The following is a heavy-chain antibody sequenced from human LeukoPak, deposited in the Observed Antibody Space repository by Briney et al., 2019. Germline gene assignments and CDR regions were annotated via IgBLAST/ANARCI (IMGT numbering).Heavy chain of an antibody. CDR1: GYTFTSYG. D-gene: IGHD6-6*01. CDR2: ISAYNGNT. V-gene: IGHV1-18*01. J-gene: IGHJ5*01. CDR3: ARDLGSSGTSTNWFDP. Sequence: ASVKVSCKASGYTFTSYGISWVRQAPGQGLEWMGWISAYNGNTNYAQKLQGRVTMTTDTSTSTAYMELRSLRSDDTAVYYCARDLGSSGTSTNWFDPWGQGNLVTVSS.